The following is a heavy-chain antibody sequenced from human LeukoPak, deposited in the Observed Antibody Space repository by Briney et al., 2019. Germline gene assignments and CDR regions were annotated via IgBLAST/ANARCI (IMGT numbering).Heavy chain of an antibody. CDR1: GFSFSSYV. V-gene: IGHV3-64*02. CDR3: AKGSYDSSGYHLDY. J-gene: IGHJ4*02. CDR2: ISSNGGET. D-gene: IGHD3-22*01. Sequence: GGSLRLSCAASGFSFSSYVMHWVRQAPGKGLEYVSAISSNGGETYYADSVKGRFTISRDNSRNTLSLQMNSLRAEDTAVYYCAKGSYDSSGYHLDYWGQGTLVTVSS.